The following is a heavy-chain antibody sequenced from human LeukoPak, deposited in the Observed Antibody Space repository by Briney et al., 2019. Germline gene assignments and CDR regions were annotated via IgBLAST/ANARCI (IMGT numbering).Heavy chain of an antibody. V-gene: IGHV3-48*02. Sequence: GGSLRLSCAASGFTFSSYSMNWVRQAPGKGLEWVSYISSSSSTIYYADSVKGRFTISRDNAKNSLYLQMNSLRDEDTAVYYCARVLDTAMNYYYGMDVWGQGTTVTVSS. CDR2: ISSSSSTI. D-gene: IGHD5-18*01. CDR3: ARVLDTAMNYYYGMDV. CDR1: GFTFSSYS. J-gene: IGHJ6*02.